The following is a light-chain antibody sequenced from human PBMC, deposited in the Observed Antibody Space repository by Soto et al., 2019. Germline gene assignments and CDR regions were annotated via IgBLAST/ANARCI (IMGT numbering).Light chain of an antibody. V-gene: IGKV1-8*01. CDR1: QGIGSF. CDR3: LQYYGYPRT. CDR2: AAS. J-gene: IGKJ1*01. Sequence: AIRMTQSPSSLSASTGDRVTVTCRASQGIGSFLAWYQQKPGKAPKLLIYAASTLQSGVPSRFSGSGSGTDFTLTISCLQSEDFATYYCLQYYGYPRTFGQGTKV.